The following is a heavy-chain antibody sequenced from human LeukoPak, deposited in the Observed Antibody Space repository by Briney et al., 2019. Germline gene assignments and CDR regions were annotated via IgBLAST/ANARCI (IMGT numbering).Heavy chain of an antibody. D-gene: IGHD6-19*01. V-gene: IGHV3-30-3*01. CDR3: ARDPLMIAVAGPYFDY. CDR1: GFTFSSYA. J-gene: IGHJ4*02. Sequence: GGSLRLSCAASGFTFSSYAMHWVRQAPGKGLEWVAVISYDGSNKYYADSVKGRFTISRDNSKNTLYLQMNSLRAEDTAVYYCARDPLMIAVAGPYFDYWGQGTLVTVSS. CDR2: ISYDGSNK.